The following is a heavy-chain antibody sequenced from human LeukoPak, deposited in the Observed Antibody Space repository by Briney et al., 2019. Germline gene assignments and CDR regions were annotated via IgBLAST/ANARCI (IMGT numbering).Heavy chain of an antibody. J-gene: IGHJ5*02. CDR1: GGSIFYYY. CDR3: ARGHYSGSDPPHWFDP. V-gene: IGHV4-59*01. Sequence: SETLSLTCAVSGGSIFYYYWNWIRQPPGKGLEWIGYIYYSGSTSYNPSLKSRVTISVDTSKNHFSLKLRSVTAADTAVYYCARGHYSGSDPPHWFDPWGQGTLVTVTS. D-gene: IGHD1-26*01. CDR2: IYYSGST.